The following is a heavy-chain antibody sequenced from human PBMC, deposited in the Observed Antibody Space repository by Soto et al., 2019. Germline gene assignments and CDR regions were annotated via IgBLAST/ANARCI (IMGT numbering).Heavy chain of an antibody. D-gene: IGHD3-3*01. V-gene: IGHV1-3*01. CDR3: ARVNSEYYDFWSGSYLFVCQHNYGMDV. CDR2: INAGNGNT. J-gene: IGHJ6*02. CDR1: GYTFTSYA. Sequence: ASVKVSCKASGYTFTSYAMHWVRQAPGQRLEWMGWINAGNGNTKYSQKFQGRVTINRDTSASTAYMELSSLRSEDTAVYYCARVNSEYYDFWSGSYLFVCQHNYGMDVWGQGTTVT.